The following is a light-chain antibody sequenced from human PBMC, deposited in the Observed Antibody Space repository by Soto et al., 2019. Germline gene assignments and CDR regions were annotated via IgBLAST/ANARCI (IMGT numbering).Light chain of an antibody. CDR1: QSISSY. CDR2: AAS. CDR3: QQSYRTPYT. Sequence: DIQMTQSPSSLSASVGDRVTITCRASQSISSYLNWYQQKPGKAPKLLIYAASSLQSGVPSRFSGSGSGTEFTLTISSLQPEDFATYYCQQSYRTPYTLGQGTKLEIK. V-gene: IGKV1-39*01. J-gene: IGKJ2*01.